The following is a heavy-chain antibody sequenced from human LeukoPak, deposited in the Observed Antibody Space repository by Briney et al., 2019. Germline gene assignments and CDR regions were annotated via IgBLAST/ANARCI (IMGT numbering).Heavy chain of an antibody. J-gene: IGHJ4*02. CDR3: GKTTTGYSSRRNPAWPVDY. Sequence: PGGSLRLSCTASGFTFSSYAMYWVRQAPGKGLEWVSGIFGSGGSAHYADSVKGRFTISRDNSQNTVYLQMNSLRAEDTAVYYCGKTTTGYSSRRNPAWPVDYWGQGTLVTVSS. D-gene: IGHD6-19*01. CDR1: GFTFSSYA. V-gene: IGHV3-23*01. CDR2: IFGSGGSA.